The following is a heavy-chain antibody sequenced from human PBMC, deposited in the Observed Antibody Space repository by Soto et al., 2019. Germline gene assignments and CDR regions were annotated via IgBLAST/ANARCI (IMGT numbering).Heavy chain of an antibody. D-gene: IGHD3-22*01. CDR3: ARTVYYYDSSGYYPTYFDY. V-gene: IGHV4-31*03. J-gene: IGHJ4*02. Sequence: SETLSLTCTVSGGSISSGCDYWSWIRQHPGKGLEWIGYIYYSGSTYYNPSLKSRVTISVDTSKNQFSLKLSSVTAADTAVYYCARTVYYYDSSGYYPTYFDYWGQGTLVTVSS. CDR1: GGSISSGCDY. CDR2: IYYSGST.